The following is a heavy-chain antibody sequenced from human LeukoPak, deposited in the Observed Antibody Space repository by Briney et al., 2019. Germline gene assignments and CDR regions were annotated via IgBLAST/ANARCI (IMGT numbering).Heavy chain of an antibody. Sequence: GGSLRLACAASGFTFSSYEMNWVRQAPGKGLEWVSYISSSGSTIYYADSVQGRFTISRDNAKNSPYLQMNSLRAEDTAVYYCARDMVRGVILGLFDYWGQGTLVTVSS. D-gene: IGHD3-10*01. CDR2: ISSSGSTI. CDR1: GFTFSSYE. J-gene: IGHJ4*02. CDR3: ARDMVRGVILGLFDY. V-gene: IGHV3-48*03.